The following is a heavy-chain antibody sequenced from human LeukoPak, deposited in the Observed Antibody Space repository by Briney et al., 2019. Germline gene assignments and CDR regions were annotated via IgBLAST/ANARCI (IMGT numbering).Heavy chain of an antibody. Sequence: GASVKVSCKASGYTLTGYNIHWVRQAPGQGLEWMAWINPNSGGTDYAQKFQGRVTMTRDTSNTTAYMELSSLRSDDTAVYYCARVSPSGSRAFDYWGQGTLVTVSS. CDR1: GYTLTGYN. CDR3: ARVSPSGSRAFDY. V-gene: IGHV1-2*02. CDR2: INPNSGGT. J-gene: IGHJ4*02. D-gene: IGHD3-10*01.